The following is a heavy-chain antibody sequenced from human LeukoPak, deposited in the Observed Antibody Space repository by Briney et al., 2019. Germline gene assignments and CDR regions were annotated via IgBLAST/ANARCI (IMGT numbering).Heavy chain of an antibody. J-gene: IGHJ3*02. CDR3: ASYYDSSGNSAFDI. CDR1: GGSFSGCY. V-gene: IGHV4-34*01. Sequence: SETLSLTCAVYGGSFSGCYWSWIRQPPGKGLEWIGEINHSGSTNYNPSLKSRVTISVDTSKNQFSLKLSSVTAADTAVYYCASYYDSSGNSAFDIWGQGTMVTVSS. D-gene: IGHD3-22*01. CDR2: INHSGST.